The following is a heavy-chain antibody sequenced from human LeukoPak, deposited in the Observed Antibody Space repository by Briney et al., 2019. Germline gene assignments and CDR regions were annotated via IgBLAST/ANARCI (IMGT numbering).Heavy chain of an antibody. Sequence: PSETLPLTCTVSGGSISSYYWSWIRQPPGKGLEWIGYIYYSGSTNYNPSLKSRVTISVDTSKNQFSLKLSSVTAADTAVYYCARDLTMIVGPAKGLLGGWFDPWGQGTLVTVSS. CDR2: IYYSGST. D-gene: IGHD3-22*01. J-gene: IGHJ5*02. V-gene: IGHV4-59*01. CDR1: GGSISSYY. CDR3: ARDLTMIVGPAKGLLGGWFDP.